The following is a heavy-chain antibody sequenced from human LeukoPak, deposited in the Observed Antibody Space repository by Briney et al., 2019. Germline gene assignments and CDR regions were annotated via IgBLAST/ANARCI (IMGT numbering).Heavy chain of an antibody. J-gene: IGHJ4*02. CDR1: GYTFTAFY. V-gene: IGHV1-2*06. D-gene: IGHD6-13*01. Sequence: ASVKVSCKASGYTFTAFYMHWVRQAPGQGLEWMGRINPNSGGTKYAQKFQGRVTMTTDTSINTAYLELSRLRSDDTAAYYCARGYSSSWLDYWGQGTLVTVSS. CDR3: ARGYSSSWLDY. CDR2: INPNSGGT.